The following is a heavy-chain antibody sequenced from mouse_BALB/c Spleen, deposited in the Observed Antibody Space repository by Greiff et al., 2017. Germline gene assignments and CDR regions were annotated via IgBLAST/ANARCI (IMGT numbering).Heavy chain of an antibody. CDR2: INPYNDGT. D-gene: IGHD1-2*01. CDR3: AKETHYYGYNY. CDR1: GYTFTSYV. J-gene: IGHJ2*01. Sequence: VQLQQSGPELVKPGASVKMSCKASGYTFTSYVMHWVKQKPGQGLEWIGYINPYNDGTKYNEKFKGKATLTSDKSSSTAYMELSSLTSEDSAVYYCAKETHYYGYNYWGQGTTLTVSS. V-gene: IGHV1-14*01.